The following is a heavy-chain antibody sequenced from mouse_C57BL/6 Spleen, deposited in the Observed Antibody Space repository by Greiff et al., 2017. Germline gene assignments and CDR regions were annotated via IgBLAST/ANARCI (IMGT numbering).Heavy chain of an antibody. V-gene: IGHV3-6*01. CDR1: GYSITSGYY. CDR2: ISYDGSN. Sequence: ESGPGLVKPSQSLSLTCSVTGYSITSGYYWNWIRQFPGNKLEWMGYISYDGSNNSNPSLKNRISITRDTSKNQFFLKLNSVTTEDTATYYCAREGVYYDYDDAMDYWGQGTSVTVSS. D-gene: IGHD2-4*01. J-gene: IGHJ4*01. CDR3: AREGVYYDYDDAMDY.